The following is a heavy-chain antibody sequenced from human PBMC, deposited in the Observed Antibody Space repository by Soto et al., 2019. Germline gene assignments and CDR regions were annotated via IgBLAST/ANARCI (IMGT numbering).Heavy chain of an antibody. CDR2: INSNGGST. CDR1: GFTFSTYS. Sequence: EVQLVESGGGLVQPGGSLRLSCSASGFTFSTYSMHWVRQAPGKGLEYVSAINSNGGSTYYADSVKGRFTISRDNSKNTLYLQMSSLRAEDTDVYYCVKAHGYDFDYWGQGTLVTVSS. D-gene: IGHD5-12*01. V-gene: IGHV3-64D*06. J-gene: IGHJ4*02. CDR3: VKAHGYDFDY.